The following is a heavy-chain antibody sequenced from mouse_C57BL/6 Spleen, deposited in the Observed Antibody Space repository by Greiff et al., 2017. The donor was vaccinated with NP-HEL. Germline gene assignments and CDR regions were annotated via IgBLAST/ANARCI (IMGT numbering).Heavy chain of an antibody. CDR2: IYPGDGDT. V-gene: IGHV1-82*01. D-gene: IGHD2-14*01. J-gene: IGHJ2*01. CDR1: GYAFSSSW. Sequence: QVQLKQSGPELVKPGASVKISCKASGYAFSSSWMNWVKQRPGKGLEWIGRIYPGDGDTNYNGKFKGKATLTADKSSSTAYMQLSSLTSEDSAVYFCARSGFRYYFDYWGQGTTLTVSS. CDR3: ARSGFRYYFDY.